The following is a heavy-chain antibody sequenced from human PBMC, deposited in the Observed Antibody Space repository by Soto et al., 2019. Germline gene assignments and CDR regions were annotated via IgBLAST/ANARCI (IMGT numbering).Heavy chain of an antibody. D-gene: IGHD6-13*01. CDR3: ARQTTYRSSWYDY. CDR1: GGSISNYY. J-gene: IGHJ5*01. CDR2: IYTSGTT. V-gene: IGHV4-4*07. Sequence: NPSETLSLTCTVSGGSISNYYWTWIRQPAGKGLEWIGRIYTSGTTNYNPSLKSRVTMSVDTSKNQFSLKLSSVTAADTALYYCARQTTYRSSWYDYWGHGTLVTVSS.